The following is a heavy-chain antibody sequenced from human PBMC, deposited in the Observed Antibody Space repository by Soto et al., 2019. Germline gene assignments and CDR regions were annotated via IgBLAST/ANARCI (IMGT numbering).Heavy chain of an antibody. CDR1: GGSISSGDYY. V-gene: IGHV4-30-4*01. CDR2: IYYSGST. Sequence: PSETLSLTCTVSGGSISSGDYYWSWIRQPPGKGLERIGYIYYSGSTYYNPSLKSRVTISVDTSKNQFSLKLSSVTAADTAVYYCARVTGDFWSGPPLYYYYGMDVWGQGTTVTVSS. J-gene: IGHJ6*02. D-gene: IGHD3-3*01. CDR3: ARVTGDFWSGPPLYYYYGMDV.